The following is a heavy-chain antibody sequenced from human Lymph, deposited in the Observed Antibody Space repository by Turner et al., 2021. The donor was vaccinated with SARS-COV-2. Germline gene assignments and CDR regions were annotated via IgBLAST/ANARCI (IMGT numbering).Heavy chain of an antibody. Sequence: QVQLVESGGGVVQPGKSLRLSWVASGFTFSSYGNHWVRQAPGKGLAWVAVIWYDGSNKYYADSVKGRFTISRDNSKNTLYLQMNSLRVEDTAVYYCAREGAVGATTGLDYWGQGTLVTVSS. CDR3: AREGAVGATTGLDY. CDR1: GFTFSSYG. J-gene: IGHJ4*02. D-gene: IGHD1-26*01. CDR2: IWYDGSNK. V-gene: IGHV3-33*01.